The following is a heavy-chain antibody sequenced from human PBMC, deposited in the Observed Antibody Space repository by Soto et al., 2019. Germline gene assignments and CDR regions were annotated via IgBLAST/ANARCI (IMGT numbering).Heavy chain of an antibody. CDR1: GGSFSGYY. Sequence: SETLSLTCAVYGGSFSGYYWTWIRQPPGTGLEWIGEINHSGSTNYNPSLKSRVTISVDTSKDQFSLKLTSVTAADTAVYYCARDKITGLFDYWGQGTLVTVS. CDR3: ARDKITGLFDY. V-gene: IGHV4-34*01. J-gene: IGHJ4*02. D-gene: IGHD2-8*02. CDR2: INHSGST.